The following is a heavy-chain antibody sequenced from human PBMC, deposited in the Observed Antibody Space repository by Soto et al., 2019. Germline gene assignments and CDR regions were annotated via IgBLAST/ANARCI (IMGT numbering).Heavy chain of an antibody. CDR3: ARLPRDCNKTSCYYADH. V-gene: IGHV5-51*01. J-gene: IGHJ4*02. CDR2: MYPGDSDT. D-gene: IGHD3-3*01. CDR1: GNDFNTNW. Sequence: PGESLKISCRGSGNDFNTNWFGWVRQLPGRGLEWVGIMYPGDSDTRYNPSLQGHVTLSVDVTVSTAFLQWRSLETSDTGMYFCARLPRDCNKTSCYYADHWGQGTQVTVSS.